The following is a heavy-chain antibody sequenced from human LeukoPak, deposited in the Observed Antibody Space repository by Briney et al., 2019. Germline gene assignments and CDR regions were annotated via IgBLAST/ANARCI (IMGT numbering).Heavy chain of an antibody. V-gene: IGHV3-21*01. D-gene: IGHD3-9*01. J-gene: IGHJ3*02. CDR2: ISSSSSYI. Sequence: NPGGSLRLSCAASGFTFSSYSMNWVRQAPGKGLEWVSSISSSSSYIYYADSVKGRFTISRDNAKNSLYLQMNSLRAEDTAVYYCARDTPYYDILTGYYNRDAFDIWGQGTMVTVSS. CDR1: GFTFSSYS. CDR3: ARDTPYYDILTGYYNRDAFDI.